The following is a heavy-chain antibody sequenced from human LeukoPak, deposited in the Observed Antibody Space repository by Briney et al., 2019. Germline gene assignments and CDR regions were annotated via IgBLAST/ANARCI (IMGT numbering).Heavy chain of an antibody. D-gene: IGHD3-22*01. CDR1: GFAFSDYH. Sequence: PGGSLRLSCAASGFAFSDYHMTWIRQSSGNGLEWVSYISSSGSNIYYADSVKGRFTISRDNAKNSLYLQMNSLRAEDTAVYYCARDSYYYDSSGYPVYYYYGMDVWGQGTTVTVSS. CDR3: ARDSYYYDSSGYPVYYYYGMDV. V-gene: IGHV3-11*04. CDR2: ISSSGSNI. J-gene: IGHJ6*02.